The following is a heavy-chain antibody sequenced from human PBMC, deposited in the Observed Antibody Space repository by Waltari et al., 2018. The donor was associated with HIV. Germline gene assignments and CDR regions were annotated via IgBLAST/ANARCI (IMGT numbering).Heavy chain of an antibody. CDR1: GFTLSDYY. CDR3: ARVARGLRQGSFDI. J-gene: IGHJ3*02. Sequence: QVHLVESGGDLVKPGGSLRLSCVGTGFTLSDYYMTWIRQAPGKRLGGVSYMAVSSAYTNYGDSVKGRFTMSRDDAKKSLFLQINSLRPEDTAVYYCARVARGLRQGSFDIWGQGTMVTVSS. V-gene: IGHV3-11*05. D-gene: IGHD2-15*01. CDR2: MAVSSAYT.